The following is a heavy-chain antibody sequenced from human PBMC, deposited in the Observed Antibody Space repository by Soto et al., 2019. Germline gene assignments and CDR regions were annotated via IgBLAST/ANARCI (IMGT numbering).Heavy chain of an antibody. Sequence: EVQLLESGGGLVQPGGSLRLSCAASGFTFSSYAMSWVRQAPGKGLEWVSAISGSGGSTYYADSVKGWFTISRDNSKHTLSLHTNSLRSSDTAVYYCAKVGPAGYYCYDPWGQGTLVTVSS. V-gene: IGHV3-23*01. D-gene: IGHD5-18*01. CDR3: AKVGPAGYYCYDP. J-gene: IGHJ5*02. CDR2: ISGSGGST. CDR1: GFTFSSYA.